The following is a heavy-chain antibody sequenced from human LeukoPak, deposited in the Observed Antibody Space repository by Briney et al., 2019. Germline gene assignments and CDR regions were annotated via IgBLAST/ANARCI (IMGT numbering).Heavy chain of an antibody. J-gene: IGHJ3*02. D-gene: IGHD1-1*01. CDR3: VLGAYWNDDKNAFHI. V-gene: IGHV3-13*01. CDR1: GLTFSSYD. Sequence: GGSLRLSCAAPGLTFSSYDMHWVRQAPGKGLEWVSSIGATGDTYYAGSVKGRFTISRENAKKSLYLQMSSLRVEDTAVYFCVLGAYWNDDKNAFHIWGPGTMVTVSS. CDR2: IGATGDT.